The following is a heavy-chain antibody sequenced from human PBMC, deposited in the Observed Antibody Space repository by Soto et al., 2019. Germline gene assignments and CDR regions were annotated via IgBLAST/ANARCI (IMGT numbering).Heavy chain of an antibody. CDR3: ARASSSSSAADY. Sequence: QVQLQESGPGLVKPSQTLSLTCSVSGESISSGGYYWSWIRHHPGKGLEWIGYIYDSESAYYNPSLKSRVPISMXXSKNHFAMRLSSVTAADTAVYYCARASSSSSAADYWGQGTLATVSS. D-gene: IGHD6-6*01. J-gene: IGHJ4*02. V-gene: IGHV4-31*03. CDR2: IYDSESA. CDR1: GESISSGGYY.